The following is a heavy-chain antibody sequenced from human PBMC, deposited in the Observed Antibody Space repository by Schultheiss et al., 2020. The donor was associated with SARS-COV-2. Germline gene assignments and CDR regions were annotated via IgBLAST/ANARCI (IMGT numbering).Heavy chain of an antibody. Sequence: GGSLRLSCAASGFTFSSYGMNWVRQAPGKGLEWVSSISSSSSYIYYADSVKGRFTISRDNAKNSLYLQMNSLRAEDTAVYYCARDKGYCSGGSCANWFDPWGQGTLVTVSS. J-gene: IGHJ5*02. CDR1: GFTFSSYG. V-gene: IGHV3-21*01. CDR2: ISSSSSYI. CDR3: ARDKGYCSGGSCANWFDP. D-gene: IGHD2-15*01.